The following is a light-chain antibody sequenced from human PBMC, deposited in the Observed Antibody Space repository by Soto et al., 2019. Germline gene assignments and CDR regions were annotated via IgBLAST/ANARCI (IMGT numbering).Light chain of an antibody. CDR1: QSLLHSNGYNY. Sequence: DIVMTQSPLSLPVTPGEPASISCRPSQSLLHSNGYNYLDWYLQKPGQSPQLLIYLGSNRASGVPDRFSGSGSDTDFILKISRVEAEDVGVYYCMQALQTPVTFGQGTRLEIK. CDR3: MQALQTPVT. J-gene: IGKJ5*01. CDR2: LGS. V-gene: IGKV2-28*01.